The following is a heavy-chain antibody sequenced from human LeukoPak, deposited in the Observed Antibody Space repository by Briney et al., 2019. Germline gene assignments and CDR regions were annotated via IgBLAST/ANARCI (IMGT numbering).Heavy chain of an antibody. CDR1: GFTFSGNH. V-gene: IGHV3-66*02. D-gene: IGHD5-24*01. Sequence: GGSLRLSCVVSGFTFSGNHMNWVRQAPGNGLEWVSVIYSDGDTYYADSVKGRFTISRDSSRNTLSLQMNSLKPEDTAVYYCARDPRDGYGHFDYWGQGTLVTVSS. J-gene: IGHJ4*02. CDR3: ARDPRDGYGHFDY. CDR2: IYSDGDT.